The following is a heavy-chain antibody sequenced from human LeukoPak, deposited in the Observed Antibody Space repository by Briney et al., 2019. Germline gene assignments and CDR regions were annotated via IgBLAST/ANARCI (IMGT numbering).Heavy chain of an antibody. CDR3: AKEYCSSTSCYANYYYGMDV. D-gene: IGHD2-2*01. J-gene: IGHJ6*02. V-gene: IGHV3-9*01. CDR1: GFTFDDYA. CDR2: ISWNSGSI. Sequence: PWGSLRLSCAASGFTFDDYAMHWVRQAPGKGLEWVSGISWNSGSIGYADSVKGRFTISRDNAKNSLYLQMNSLRAEDTALYYCAKEYCSSTSCYANYYYGMDVWGQGTTVTVSS.